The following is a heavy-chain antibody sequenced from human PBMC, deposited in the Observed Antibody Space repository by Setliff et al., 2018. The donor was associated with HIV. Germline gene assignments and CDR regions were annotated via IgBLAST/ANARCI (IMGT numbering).Heavy chain of an antibody. J-gene: IGHJ1*01. CDR1: GYSISSDYY. V-gene: IGHV4-38-2*02. CDR3: ARDSNAPYFQH. Sequence: SETLSLTCAVSGYSISSDYYWGWIRQPPGKGLECIGSIFHSGSTYYSPSLKSRVTLSVKTSKNQFSLKLKSVTAADTAVYYCARDSNAPYFQHWGQGTLVTVSS. CDR2: IFHSGST. D-gene: IGHD1-1*01.